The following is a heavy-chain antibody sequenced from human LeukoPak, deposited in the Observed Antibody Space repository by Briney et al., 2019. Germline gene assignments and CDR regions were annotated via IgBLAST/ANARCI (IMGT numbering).Heavy chain of an antibody. D-gene: IGHD5-12*01. Sequence: GGSLRLSCAASGFTFSSYGMHWVRQSPGRGLEWVAFIRYDGSNKYYADSVKGRFTISRDNAKNTLYLQMNSLRAEDTAAFYCGRGRPRGYSGYVIDYWGQGTPITVSS. CDR1: GFTFSSYG. CDR2: IRYDGSNK. J-gene: IGHJ4*02. CDR3: GRGRPRGYSGYVIDY. V-gene: IGHV3-30*02.